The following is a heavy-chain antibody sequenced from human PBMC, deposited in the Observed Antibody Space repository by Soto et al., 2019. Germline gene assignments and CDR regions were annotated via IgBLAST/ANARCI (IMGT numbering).Heavy chain of an antibody. D-gene: IGHD6-19*01. V-gene: IGHV1-69*01. CDR3: ARGLFGQQWLVGFDT. CDR1: GGTFSNYI. Sequence: QVQLVQSGADVKKPGSSVKVSCKASGGTFSNYIFSWVRQAPGQGLEWMGGTIPMFATAQYAQKLQGRVTITADESTSTVYMDLTSLRSDDTAVYYCARGLFGQQWLVGFDTWGQGTLVTVSS. J-gene: IGHJ4*02. CDR2: TIPMFATA.